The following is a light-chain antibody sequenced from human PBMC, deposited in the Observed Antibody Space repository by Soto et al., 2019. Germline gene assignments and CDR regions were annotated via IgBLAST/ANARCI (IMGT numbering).Light chain of an antibody. J-gene: IGKJ1*01. CDR1: QAISTY. CDR2: AAS. Sequence: DIQLTQSPSLLSASVGDRVTITCRASQAISTYLAWYQQTSGKAPKLLISAASTLQRGVPSRFRGSGSGTQFTLTISSLQPEDFATYYCQQRSDWPRTFGQGTKVEIK. CDR3: QQRSDWPRT. V-gene: IGKV1-9*01.